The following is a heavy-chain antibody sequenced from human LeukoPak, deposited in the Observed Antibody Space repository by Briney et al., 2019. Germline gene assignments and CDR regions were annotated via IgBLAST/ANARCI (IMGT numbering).Heavy chain of an antibody. CDR1: GYSFTTNA. Sequence: ASVKVSCRASGYSFTTNAMNWMRQAPGQGLEWMGWINTNTGNPTYAQGFTGRFVFSLDTSVSTAYLQINSLKAEDSAVYYCASGPGWFDPWGQGTLVTVSS. J-gene: IGHJ5*02. V-gene: IGHV7-4-1*02. CDR2: INTNTGNP. CDR3: ASGPGWFDP.